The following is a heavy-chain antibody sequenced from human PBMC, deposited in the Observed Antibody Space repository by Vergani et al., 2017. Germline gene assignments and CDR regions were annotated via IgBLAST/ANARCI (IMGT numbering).Heavy chain of an antibody. CDR3: ARGRNYDFWSGPRMYYYYMDV. CDR1: GGSISSGSYY. CDR2: IYTSGST. V-gene: IGHV4-61*02. J-gene: IGHJ6*03. D-gene: IGHD3-3*01. Sequence: QVQLQESGPGLVKPSQTLSLTCTVSGGSISSGSYYWSWIRQPAGKGLEWIGRIYTSGSTNYNPSLKSRVTISVDTSKNQFSLKLSSVTAADTAVYYCARGRNYDFWSGPRMYYYYMDVWGKGTTVTVSS.